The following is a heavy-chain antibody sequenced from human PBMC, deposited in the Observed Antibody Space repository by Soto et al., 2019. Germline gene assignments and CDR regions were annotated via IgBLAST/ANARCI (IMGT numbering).Heavy chain of an antibody. CDR1: GCTFSSYA. J-gene: IGHJ6*02. CDR3: ASNSGSSPEGRSSYGMDV. CDR2: INPISGNA. V-gene: IGHV1-69*12. Sequence: QVQLVQSGAEVKKPGSSVKVSCKASGCTFSSYAISWVRQAPGQGLEWMGGINPISGNADYAQKFQGRVTHTADESTTTATMELSSLRSVDTAGYYSASNSGSSPEGRSSYGMDVWGQGTTVTVSS. D-gene: IGHD1-26*01.